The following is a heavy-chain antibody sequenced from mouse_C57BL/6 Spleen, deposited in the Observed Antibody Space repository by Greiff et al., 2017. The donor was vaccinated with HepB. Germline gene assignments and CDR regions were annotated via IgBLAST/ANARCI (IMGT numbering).Heavy chain of an antibody. Sequence: QVQLKQSGAELARPGASVKLSCKASGYTFTSYGISWVKQRTGQGLEWIGEIYPRSGNTYYNEKFKGKATLTADKSSSTAYMELRSLTSEDSAVYFCARCAYSNYEDAWFAYWGQGTLVTVSA. D-gene: IGHD2-5*01. CDR1: GYTFTSYG. CDR2: IYPRSGNT. V-gene: IGHV1-81*01. J-gene: IGHJ3*01. CDR3: ARCAYSNYEDAWFAY.